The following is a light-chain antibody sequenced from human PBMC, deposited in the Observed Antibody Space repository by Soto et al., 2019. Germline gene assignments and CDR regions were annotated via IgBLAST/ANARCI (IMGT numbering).Light chain of an antibody. J-gene: IGKJ1*01. CDR2: SAS. Sequence: DIQMTQSPSSLAASVGVRVTITCRASQRVGSYLNWYQQKPGKAPTLLIYSASELQSGVSSRFSGTGSGTDFTLTIRNLQPEDFAVYYCQQSHNTPLTFGHGTKVEI. V-gene: IGKV1-39*01. CDR1: QRVGSY. CDR3: QQSHNTPLT.